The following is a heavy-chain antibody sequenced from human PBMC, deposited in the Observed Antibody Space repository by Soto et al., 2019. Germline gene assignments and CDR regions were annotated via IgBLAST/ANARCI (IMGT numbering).Heavy chain of an antibody. CDR3: AKTRGAMIXAISVYGMDV. CDR1: GFSFSSFA. J-gene: IGHJ6*02. D-gene: IGHD2-8*01. V-gene: IGHV3-23*01. Sequence: EVKLLESGGGFIHPGGSLRLSCAASGFSFSSFAMNWVRQAPGKGLEWVTIISGSADNTFYADSVKGRFTISRDNSKSTLYLQINSLRAEDTAVYYCAKTRGAMIXAISVYGMDVWGQGTTVTVSS. CDR2: ISGSADNT.